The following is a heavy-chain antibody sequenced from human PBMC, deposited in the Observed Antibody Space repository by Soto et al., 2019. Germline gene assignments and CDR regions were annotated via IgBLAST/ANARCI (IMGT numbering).Heavy chain of an antibody. J-gene: IGHJ4*02. CDR1: GGSFSGYY. V-gene: IGHV4-34*01. CDR3: ARADILTGYYNFPFDY. CDR2: INHSGST. Sequence: SETLSLTCAVYGGSFSGYYRNWIRQSPGKGLEWIGEINHSGSTNYNPSLKSRVTISLDTSKNQFSLKLSSVTAADTAVYYCARADILTGYYNFPFDYWGQGTLVTAPQ. D-gene: IGHD3-9*01.